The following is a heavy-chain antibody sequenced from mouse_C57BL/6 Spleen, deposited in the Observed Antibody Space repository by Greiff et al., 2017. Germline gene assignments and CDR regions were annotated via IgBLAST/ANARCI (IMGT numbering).Heavy chain of an antibody. CDR2: ISGGGGNT. D-gene: IGHD1-1*01. Sequence: EVHLVESGGGLVKPGGSLKLSCAASGFTFSSYTMSWVRQTPEKGLEWVATISGGGGNTYYPDSVKGRFTISRDNAKNTLYLQMSSLRSEDTALFYCARQITTVVATNYFAYWGQGTTLTVSS. V-gene: IGHV5-9*01. CDR3: ARQITTVVATNYFAY. J-gene: IGHJ2*01. CDR1: GFTFSSYT.